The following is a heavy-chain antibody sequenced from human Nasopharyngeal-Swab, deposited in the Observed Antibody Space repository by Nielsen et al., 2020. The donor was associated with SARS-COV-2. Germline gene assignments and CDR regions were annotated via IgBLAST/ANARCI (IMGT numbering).Heavy chain of an antibody. CDR3: ARAAKGYCSSTSCYSIPEYYYYYMDV. D-gene: IGHD2-2*01. Sequence: WVRQAPGQGLEWMGWINPNSGCTNYAQTFPGWVTIPRDTSISTAYMELSRLRYDDTAVYYCARAAKGYCSSTSCYSIPEYYYYYMDVWGKGTTVTVSS. J-gene: IGHJ6*03. V-gene: IGHV1-2*04. CDR2: INPNSGCT.